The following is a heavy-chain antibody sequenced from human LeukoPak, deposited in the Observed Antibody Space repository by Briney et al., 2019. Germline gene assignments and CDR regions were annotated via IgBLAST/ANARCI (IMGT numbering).Heavy chain of an antibody. J-gene: IGHJ4*02. D-gene: IGHD3-9*01. CDR1: GGTFSSYA. Sequence: SVKVSCKASGGTFSSYAISWVRQAPGQGLEWMGGIIPIFGTANYAQKFQGRVTITTDESTSTAYMELSSLRSEDTAVYYCARGGDRHYDILTGYYSFDYWGQGTLVTVSS. V-gene: IGHV1-69*05. CDR2: IIPIFGTA. CDR3: ARGGDRHYDILTGYYSFDY.